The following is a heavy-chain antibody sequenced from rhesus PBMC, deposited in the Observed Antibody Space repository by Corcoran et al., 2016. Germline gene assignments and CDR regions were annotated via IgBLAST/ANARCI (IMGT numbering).Heavy chain of an antibody. V-gene: IGHV4-122*02. Sequence: QVQLQESGPGLVKPSETLSLTCAVSGGSISSGYYYWSWIRQPPGKGLEWIGYISYRGSTSYNPYRKSRVTMSRDTSKNQFSLKLSSVTAADTAVYYCARDRDITMIVVPYDYWGQGVLVTVSS. CDR3: ARDRDITMIVVPYDY. D-gene: IGHD3-28*01. CDR2: ISYRGST. CDR1: GGSISSGYYY. J-gene: IGHJ4*01.